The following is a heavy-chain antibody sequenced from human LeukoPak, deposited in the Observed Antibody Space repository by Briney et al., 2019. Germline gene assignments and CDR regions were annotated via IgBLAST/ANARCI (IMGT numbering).Heavy chain of an antibody. V-gene: IGHV4-59*01. CDR1: GGSISSYY. CDR2: IYYSGST. D-gene: IGHD6-19*01. J-gene: IGHJ5*02. CDR3: AREGGTSSGWYSWRFDP. Sequence: PSETLALTCTVSGGSISSYYWSWIRQPPGKGLEWIGYIYYSGSTNYNPSLKSRVPISVDTSKNPFSLKLSSVTAADTAVYYCAREGGTSSGWYSWRFDPWGQGTLVTVCS.